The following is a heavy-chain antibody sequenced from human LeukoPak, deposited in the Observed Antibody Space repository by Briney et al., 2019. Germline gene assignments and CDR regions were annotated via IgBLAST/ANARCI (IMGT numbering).Heavy chain of an antibody. CDR3: ARVGPWCFDL. J-gene: IGHJ2*01. CDR1: GGXISTYY. V-gene: IGHV4-59*01. Sequence: SETLSLTCSVSGGXISTYYWSWIRQPPGKGLEWIGYIDYSGSTNYNPSLKSRVTMSVDTSKNQFSLKLSSVTAADTAVYYCARVGPWCFDLWGRGTLVTVSS. CDR2: IDYSGST.